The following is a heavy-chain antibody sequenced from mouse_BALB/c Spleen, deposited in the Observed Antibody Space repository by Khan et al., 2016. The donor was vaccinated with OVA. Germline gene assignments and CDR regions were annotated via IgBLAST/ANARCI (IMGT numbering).Heavy chain of an antibody. CDR2: IFPGTGTT. CDR3: ARGYFGNYEFAY. CDR1: GYTFTSYW. D-gene: IGHD2-1*01. J-gene: IGHJ3*01. Sequence: QVQLQQSGAELVKPGASVKLSCKTSGYTFTSYWIQWVKQRPGQGLGWIGEIFPGTGTTYYNENFKGKATLTIATSSTTAYMQLSSLTSEDSAVDFCARGYFGNYEFAYWGQGTLVTVSA. V-gene: IGHV1S132*01.